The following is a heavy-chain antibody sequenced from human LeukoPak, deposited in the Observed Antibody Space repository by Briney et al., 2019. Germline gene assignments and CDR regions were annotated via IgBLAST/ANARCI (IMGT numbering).Heavy chain of an antibody. CDR3: ARVGGNSWEERWFDP. J-gene: IGHJ5*02. Sequence: PSETLSLTCTVSGGSISTGSYCWSWIRQPAGKGLEWIVHIYTSGNTNYNPSLKSRVTISVDTSKNQFSLQLSSVTAADTAVYYCARVGGNSWEERWFDPWGQGTLVTVSS. D-gene: IGHD1-26*01. CDR2: IYTSGNT. CDR1: GGSISTGSYC. V-gene: IGHV4-61*09.